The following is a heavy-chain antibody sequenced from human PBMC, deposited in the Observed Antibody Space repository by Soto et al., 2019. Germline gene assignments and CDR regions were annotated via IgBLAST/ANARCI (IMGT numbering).Heavy chain of an antibody. J-gene: IGHJ6*04. CDR1: GFTFSSYA. Sequence: EVQLLESGGGLVQPGGSLRLSCAASGFTFSSYAMSWVRQAPGKGLEWVSAISGSGGSTYYADSVKSRFTISRDNSKNTLYLQMKSRSAEDTAVYYCARSTMVRGASDVWGKGTTVAVSS. D-gene: IGHD3-10*01. CDR2: ISGSGGST. CDR3: ARSTMVRGASDV. V-gene: IGHV3-23*01.